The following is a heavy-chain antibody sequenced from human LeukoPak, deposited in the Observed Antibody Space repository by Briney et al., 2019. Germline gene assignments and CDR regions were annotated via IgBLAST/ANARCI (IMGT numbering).Heavy chain of an antibody. J-gene: IGHJ6*02. CDR3: ARGLSGYDFAPTERDYTNGMDV. D-gene: IGHD5-12*01. Sequence: ASVKVSCKASGGSFSSYAISWVRQAPGQGPEWMGRIIPILGIVDYAQKFQGGVTITADKSTSTAYMELSRLRSEDTAVYYCARGLSGYDFAPTERDYTNGMDVWGQGTTVTVSS. V-gene: IGHV1-69*04. CDR1: GGSFSSYA. CDR2: IIPILGIV.